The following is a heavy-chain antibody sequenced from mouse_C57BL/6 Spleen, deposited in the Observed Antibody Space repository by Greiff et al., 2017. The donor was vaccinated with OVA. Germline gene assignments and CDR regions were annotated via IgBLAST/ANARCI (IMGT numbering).Heavy chain of an antibody. CDR3: ARQDITTVVAPFDY. CDR2: ISGGGGNT. CDR1: GFTFSSYT. J-gene: IGHJ2*01. V-gene: IGHV5-9*01. Sequence: EVMLVESGGGLVKPGGSLKLSCAASGFTFSSYTMSWVRQTPEKRLEWVATISGGGGNTYYPDSVKGRFTISRDNAKNTLYLQMSSLRSEDTALYYCARQDITTVVAPFDYWGQGTTLTVSS. D-gene: IGHD1-1*01.